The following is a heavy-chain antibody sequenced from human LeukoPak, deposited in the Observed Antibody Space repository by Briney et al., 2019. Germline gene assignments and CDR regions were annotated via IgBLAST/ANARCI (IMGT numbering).Heavy chain of an antibody. CDR3: ARDSRLTMVRGGVDI. Sequence: ASVKVSCKASGYTFTGYYMHWVRQAPGQGLEWMGWINPNSGGTNYAQKFQGRVTMTRDTSISTAYMELRRLRSDDTAVYYCARDSRLTMVRGGVDIWGQGTMVTVSS. D-gene: IGHD3-10*01. CDR1: GYTFTGYY. J-gene: IGHJ3*02. V-gene: IGHV1-2*02. CDR2: INPNSGGT.